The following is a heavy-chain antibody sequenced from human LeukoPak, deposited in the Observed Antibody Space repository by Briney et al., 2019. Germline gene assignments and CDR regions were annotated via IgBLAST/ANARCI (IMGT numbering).Heavy chain of an antibody. CDR1: GFTFSSYA. V-gene: IGHV3-23*01. CDR2: ISGSGGST. D-gene: IGHD2-15*01. CDR3: AKADPPCSFLGYCSGGSQDY. Sequence: PGGSLRLSCAASGFTFSSYAMSWVRQAPGKGLEWVSAISGSGGSTYYADSVKGRFTISRDNSKNTLYLQMNSLRAEDTAVYYCAKADPPCSFLGYCSGGSQDYWGQGTLVTVSS. J-gene: IGHJ4*02.